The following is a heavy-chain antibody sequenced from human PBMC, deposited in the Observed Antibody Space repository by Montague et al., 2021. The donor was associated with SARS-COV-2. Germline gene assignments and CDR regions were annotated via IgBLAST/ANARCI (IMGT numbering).Heavy chain of an antibody. V-gene: IGHV4-39*01. D-gene: IGHD3-10*01. Sequence: SETLSLTCTVPGGSISSTSYYWGWIRQPPGKGLEWIGSISCSGSTYYKSSLKSRVTISVDTSKNQFSLRLSSVTAADTAVYYCARHITGSGNAFDIWGQGTMVTVSS. CDR2: ISCSGST. CDR1: GGSISSTSYY. CDR3: ARHITGSGNAFDI. J-gene: IGHJ3*02.